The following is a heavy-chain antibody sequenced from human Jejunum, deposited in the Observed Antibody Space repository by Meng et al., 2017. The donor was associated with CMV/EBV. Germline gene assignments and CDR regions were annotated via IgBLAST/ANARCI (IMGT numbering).Heavy chain of an antibody. J-gene: IGHJ4*02. Sequence: VQLVKSAWGLKGSVASVKVICTPCHYSFIGSGGGWFRHAAGQVLEWMAWLGAHDGDTSHATKFQGRVTVTADRPTATDYMELRNLRSDDTAVYYCSRGTPGRRYADYWGQGTLVTVSS. D-gene: IGHD3-10*01. CDR3: SRGTPGRRYADY. CDR2: LGAHDGDT. V-gene: IGHV1-18*01. CDR1: HYSFIGSG.